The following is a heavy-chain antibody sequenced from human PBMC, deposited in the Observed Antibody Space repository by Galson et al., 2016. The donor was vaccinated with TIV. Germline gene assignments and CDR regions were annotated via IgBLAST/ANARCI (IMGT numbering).Heavy chain of an antibody. J-gene: IGHJ4*02. Sequence: SGGTFSSFAISWVRQAPGQGLEWMGYMSAYSGASNYAQEFQGRVTITTDTSTSTAYMELRNLRFDDTAVYYCARYSSTSSRRFDYWGQGTLVTVSA. CDR1: GGTFSSFA. CDR2: MSAYSGAS. D-gene: IGHD6-6*01. CDR3: ARYSSTSSRRFDY. V-gene: IGHV1-18*01.